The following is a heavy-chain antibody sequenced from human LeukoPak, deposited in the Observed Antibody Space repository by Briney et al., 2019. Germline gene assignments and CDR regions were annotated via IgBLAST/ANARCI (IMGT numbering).Heavy chain of an antibody. J-gene: IGHJ4*02. D-gene: IGHD2-21*01. Sequence: KASETLSLTCTVSGGSISSSSYYWGWIRQPPGKGLEWIGSIYYSGSTYYNPSLKSRVTISVDTSKNQFSLKLSSVTAAATAVYYCARVTLPRRIALYFDYWGQGTLVTVSS. CDR2: IYYSGST. V-gene: IGHV4-39*07. CDR3: ARVTLPRRIALYFDY. CDR1: GGSISSSSYY.